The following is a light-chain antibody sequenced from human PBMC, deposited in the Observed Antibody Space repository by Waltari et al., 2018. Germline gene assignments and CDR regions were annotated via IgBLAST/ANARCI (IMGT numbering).Light chain of an antibody. Sequence: QSVLTQPPSASGTPGLRVTISCSGSSSNIGSNTGNWYKHLPGRAPQPLIYGNDPRSSGVPDRISGSKSGSSASLAINGLQSEDEADYYCAAWDDSLNGWVFGGGTKLTVL. CDR3: AAWDDSLNGWV. CDR2: GND. V-gene: IGLV1-44*01. J-gene: IGLJ3*02. CDR1: SSNIGSNT.